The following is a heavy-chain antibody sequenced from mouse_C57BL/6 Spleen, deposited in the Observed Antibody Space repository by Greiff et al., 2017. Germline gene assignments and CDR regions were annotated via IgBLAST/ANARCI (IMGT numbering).Heavy chain of an antibody. J-gene: IGHJ2*01. V-gene: IGHV1-69*01. D-gene: IGHD1-1*01. CDR1: GYTFTSYW. Sequence: QVQLKQPGAELVMPGASVKLSCKASGYTFTSYWMHWVKQRPGQGLEWIGEIDPSDSYTNYNQKFKGKSTLTVDKSSSTAYMQLSSLTSEDSAVYYCARRSTTVVPTYYFDYWGQGTTLTVSS. CDR2: IDPSDSYT. CDR3: ARRSTTVVPTYYFDY.